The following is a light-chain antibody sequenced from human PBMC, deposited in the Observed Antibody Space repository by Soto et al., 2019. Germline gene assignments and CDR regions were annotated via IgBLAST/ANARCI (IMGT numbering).Light chain of an antibody. J-gene: IGKJ4*01. CDR2: SSS. CDR1: QNIADY. Sequence: DIQMTQSPSSLSASAGDTVTITCRASQNIADYLSWYQQKPGKAPKLLMYSSSILHDGVSSRFSGDGSGTAFTRTITGLQTEDFATYYCLQTFTTHITFGGGTTVEVK. V-gene: IGKV1-39*01. CDR3: LQTFTTHIT.